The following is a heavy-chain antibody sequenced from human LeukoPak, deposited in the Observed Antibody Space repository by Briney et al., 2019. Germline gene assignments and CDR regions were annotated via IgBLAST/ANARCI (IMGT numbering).Heavy chain of an antibody. CDR2: IYYNGFS. J-gene: IGHJ3*02. CDR3: ARAHVDDVEMVYAIRALDI. D-gene: IGHD2-8*01. CDR1: GGSIRSGGFH. Sequence: SETLSFTCTVSGGSIRSGGFHWSWIRQHPGKGLEWIGYIYYNGFSKYNPSLNSRVTISVDTSKNQLSLNLRSVTAADTAVYYCARAHVDDVEMVYAIRALDIWGQGTLVTVSS. V-gene: IGHV4-31*03.